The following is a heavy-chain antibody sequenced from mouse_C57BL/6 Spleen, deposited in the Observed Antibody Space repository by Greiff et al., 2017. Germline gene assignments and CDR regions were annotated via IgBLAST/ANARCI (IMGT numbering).Heavy chain of an antibody. V-gene: IGHV5-9*01. D-gene: IGHD1-1*01. J-gene: IGHJ2*01. CDR1: GFTFSSYT. Sequence: EVKVVESGGGLVKPGGSLKLSCAASGFTFSSYTMSWVRQTPEKRLEWVATISGGGGNTYYPDSVKGRFTITRDNSKSTLYLQMSSLRSEDTALYYCARHPYGSREYYFDYWGQGTTLTVSS. CDR3: ARHPYGSREYYFDY. CDR2: ISGGGGNT.